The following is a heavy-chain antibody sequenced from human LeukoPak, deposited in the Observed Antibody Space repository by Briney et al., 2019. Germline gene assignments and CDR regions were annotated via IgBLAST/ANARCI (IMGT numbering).Heavy chain of an antibody. CDR2: INPNSGGT. Sequence: ASVKVSCKASGYTFTDYYIHWVRQAPGQGLEWMGWINPNSGGTNYVQKFQGRVTMTRDTSISTAYMELSRLISDDTAVYYCARGSGSYPYYFDYWGQGTLVTVSS. CDR1: GYTFTDYY. CDR3: ARGSGSYPYYFDY. D-gene: IGHD1-26*01. J-gene: IGHJ4*02. V-gene: IGHV1-2*02.